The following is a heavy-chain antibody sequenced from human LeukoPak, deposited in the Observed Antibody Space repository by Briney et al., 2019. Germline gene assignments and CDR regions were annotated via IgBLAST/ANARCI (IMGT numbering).Heavy chain of an antibody. V-gene: IGHV4-39*07. CDR1: GGSIISKSYY. D-gene: IGHD6-19*01. Sequence: SETLSLTCTVSGGSIISKSYYWGWVRQPPGKGLEWIGSIYHSESVYYNPSLKSRIAISMDTSNNQFSLKLSSVTAADTAVYYCARVQGNSSGGPGAFDYWGQGTLVTVSS. CDR3: ARVQGNSSGGPGAFDY. J-gene: IGHJ4*02. CDR2: IYHSESV.